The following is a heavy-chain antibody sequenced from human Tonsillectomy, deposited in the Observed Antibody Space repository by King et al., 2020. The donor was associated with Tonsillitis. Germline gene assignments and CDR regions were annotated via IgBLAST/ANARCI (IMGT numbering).Heavy chain of an antibody. D-gene: IGHD1-26*01. J-gene: IGHJ4*02. CDR1: GFTFTSYS. CDR3: ARDGGDWELPYYFDY. V-gene: IGHV3-21*01. Sequence: VQLVESGGGLVKPGESLRISCTTSGFTFTSYSMTWVRQATGKGLEWVSSISKTTTYIYYADSVRGRFTISRDNAKNSFYLQMDSLRVEDTAVYYCARDGGDWELPYYFDYWGQGTLVTVSS. CDR2: ISKTTTYI.